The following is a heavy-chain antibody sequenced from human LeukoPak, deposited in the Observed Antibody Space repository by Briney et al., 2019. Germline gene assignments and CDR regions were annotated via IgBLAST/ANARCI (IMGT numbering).Heavy chain of an antibody. CDR2: INHSGST. CDR3: AREIVVAPVGAFDI. V-gene: IGHV4-34*01. CDR1: GGSFSGYY. D-gene: IGHD2-2*01. Sequence: SETLSLTCAVYGGSFSGYYWSWIRQPPGKGLEWIGEINHSGSTNYNPSLKSRVTISVDTSKNQFSLKLSSVTAADTAVYYCAREIVVAPVGAFDIWGQGTMVTVSS. J-gene: IGHJ3*02.